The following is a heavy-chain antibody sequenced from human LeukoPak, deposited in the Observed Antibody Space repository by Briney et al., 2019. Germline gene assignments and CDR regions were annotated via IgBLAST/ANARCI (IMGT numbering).Heavy chain of an antibody. CDR3: ARVYYDILTRPYYYGMDV. V-gene: IGHV5-51*01. CDR1: GYSFTSYW. CDR2: IYPGDSDT. Sequence: GESLKISCKGSGYSFTSYWIGWVRQMPGKGLEWMGIIYPGDSDTRYSPSFQGQVTISAGKSISTAFLQWSSLKASDTAMYYCARVYYDILTRPYYYGMDVWGQGTTVTVSS. J-gene: IGHJ6*02. D-gene: IGHD3-9*01.